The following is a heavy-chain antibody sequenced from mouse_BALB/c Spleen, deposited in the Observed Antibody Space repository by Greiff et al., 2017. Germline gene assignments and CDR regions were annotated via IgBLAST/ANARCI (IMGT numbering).Heavy chain of an antibody. CDR2: INPYNDGT. Sequence: VQLQQSGPELVKPGASVKMSCTASGYTFTSYVMHWVKQKPGQGLEWIGYINPYNDGTKYNEKFKGKATLTSDKSSSTAYMELSSLTSEDSAVYYCARDYGSSFFYAMDYWGQGTSVTVSS. D-gene: IGHD1-1*01. J-gene: IGHJ4*01. CDR3: ARDYGSSFFYAMDY. V-gene: IGHV1-14*01. CDR1: GYTFTSYV.